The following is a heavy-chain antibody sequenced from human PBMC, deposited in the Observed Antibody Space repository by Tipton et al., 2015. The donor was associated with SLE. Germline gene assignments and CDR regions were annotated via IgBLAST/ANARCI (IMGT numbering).Heavy chain of an antibody. V-gene: IGHV4-30-2*01. CDR3: ARGGAVYYYYYYMDV. CDR1: GGSINSGDYS. CDR2: IFHSGNA. J-gene: IGHJ6*03. D-gene: IGHD3-10*01. Sequence: TLSLTCAVSGGSINSGDYSWSWIRQPPGKGLEWIGYIFHSGNAYYNPSLKSRVTISVDMSRNQFSLKLSSVTAADTAVYYCARGGAVYYYYYYMDVWGKGTTVTVSS.